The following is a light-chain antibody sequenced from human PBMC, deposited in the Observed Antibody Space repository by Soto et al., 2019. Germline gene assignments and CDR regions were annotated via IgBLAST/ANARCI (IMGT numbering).Light chain of an antibody. CDR2: AAS. CDR3: QSSYSTHSIT. J-gene: IGKJ5*01. CDR1: ERISRH. Sequence: DIQMTQSPSSLSAFVGDRVTITCRASERISRHLNWYQQKPGKAPQLLIYAASSLQNGVPSRFRGSGCWTDFTLTTSNLQAVDFATYYGQSSYSTHSITFGQGTRLEIK. V-gene: IGKV1-39*01.